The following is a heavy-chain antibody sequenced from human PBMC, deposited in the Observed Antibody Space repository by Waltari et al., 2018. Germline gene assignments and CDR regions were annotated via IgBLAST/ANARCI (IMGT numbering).Heavy chain of an antibody. V-gene: IGHV3-49*04. Sequence: EVQLAESGGGLVQPGRSLRLSCTASGFTFGEYAMTWVRQVPGKGLEWVGFIRSKTYGGAPEYAASVKGRFTISRDDSKSVAYLQMNSLRTEDTALYYCTRADGMTDLDYWGQGALVTVSS. CDR3: TRADGMTDLDY. CDR2: IRSKTYGGAP. CDR1: GFTFGEYA. J-gene: IGHJ4*02.